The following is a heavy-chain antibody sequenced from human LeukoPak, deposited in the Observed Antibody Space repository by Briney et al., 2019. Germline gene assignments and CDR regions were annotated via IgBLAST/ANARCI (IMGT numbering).Heavy chain of an antibody. V-gene: IGHV4-30-2*01. J-gene: IGHJ2*01. CDR2: IYHSGST. CDR1: GGSINSGGYY. Sequence: KPSETLSLTCTVSGGSINSGGYYWSWIRQPPGKGLEWIGYIYHSGSTYYNPSLKSRVTISVDRSKNQFSLKLSSVTAADTAVYYCARDRRYSYDTGRFDLWGRGTLVTVSS. CDR3: ARDRRYSYDTGRFDL. D-gene: IGHD5-18*01.